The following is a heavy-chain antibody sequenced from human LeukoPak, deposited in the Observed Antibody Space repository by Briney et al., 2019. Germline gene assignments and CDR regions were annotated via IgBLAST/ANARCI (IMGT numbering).Heavy chain of an antibody. Sequence: DPSETLSLTCTVSGGSISSYYWSWIRQPPGKGLEWIGYIYYTGSTNYNPSLKSRVTISVDTSRTRFSLKLTSVTAADTAVYYCARIQEYYSASGSYPTHFDYWGQGTLVTVSS. D-gene: IGHD3-10*01. J-gene: IGHJ4*02. CDR2: IYYTGST. V-gene: IGHV4-59*01. CDR3: ARIQEYYSASGSYPTHFDY. CDR1: GGSISSYY.